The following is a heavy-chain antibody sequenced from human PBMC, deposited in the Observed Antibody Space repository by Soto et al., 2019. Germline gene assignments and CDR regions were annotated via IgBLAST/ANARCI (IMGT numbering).Heavy chain of an antibody. D-gene: IGHD6-19*01. V-gene: IGHV4-59*11. CDR2: VSQRGAASHRSEGATT. J-gene: IGHJ5*02. CDR3: ARDRGGITVSSKPLGEWFDP. CDR1: GVTLDNLF. Sequence: FETRAHTCNVSGVTLDNLFGSCIRQTTGRGLEGLGYVSQRGAASHRSEGATTGYNPSLESGATISLDLPRNQFSLRLTSVTAADTAVYYCARDRGGITVSSKPLGEWFDPWGKGTLVTVSS.